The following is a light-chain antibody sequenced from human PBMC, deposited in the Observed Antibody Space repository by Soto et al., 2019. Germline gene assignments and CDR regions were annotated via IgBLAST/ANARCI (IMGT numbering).Light chain of an antibody. Sequence: QAVVTQPPSVSGAPGQGVTISCTGGSSDIGAGYVVHWYQQLPGTAPKLLIYGNNNRPPGVPDRFSGSKSGTSASLAITGLQAEDEADYYCQSYDDSLSGHVVFGGGTKLTVL. CDR2: GNN. CDR1: SSDIGAGYV. J-gene: IGLJ2*01. V-gene: IGLV1-40*01. CDR3: QSYDDSLSGHVV.